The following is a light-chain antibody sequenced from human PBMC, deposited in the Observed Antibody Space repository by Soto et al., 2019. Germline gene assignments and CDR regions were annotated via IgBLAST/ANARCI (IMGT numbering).Light chain of an antibody. CDR3: QHYNNRPLT. CDR2: GAS. CDR1: QSVSTK. V-gene: IGKV3-15*01. Sequence: EIVMTQSPATLSVSPGEGATLSCRASQSVSTKLAWYQQKPGQAPRLLIYGASTRAAGIPARFSGSGSGTEFALTISSLQSEDFAVYYCQHYNNRPLTFGGGTMLETK. J-gene: IGKJ4*01.